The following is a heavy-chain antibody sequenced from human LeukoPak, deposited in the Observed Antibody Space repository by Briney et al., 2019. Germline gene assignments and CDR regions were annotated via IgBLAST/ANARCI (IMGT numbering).Heavy chain of an antibody. V-gene: IGHV1-46*01. CDR2: INPSGGST. D-gene: IGHD4-17*01. Sequence: GASVKVSCKASGYTFTSYYMHWVRQAPGQGLEWMGIINPSGGSTSYAQKFQGRVTMTRDTSTSTVYMELSSLRSEDTAVYYCARGDYGDYVRDAFDIWGQGTMVTVSS. CDR1: GYTFTSYY. J-gene: IGHJ3*02. CDR3: ARGDYGDYVRDAFDI.